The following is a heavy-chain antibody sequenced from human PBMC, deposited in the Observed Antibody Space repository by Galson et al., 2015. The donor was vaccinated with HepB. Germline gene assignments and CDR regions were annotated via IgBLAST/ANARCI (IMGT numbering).Heavy chain of an antibody. D-gene: IGHD3-22*01. Sequence: SVKVSCKASGGTFSSYAISWVRQAPGQGLEWMGGIIPIFGTANYAQKFQGRVTITADESTSIAYMELSSLRSEDTAVYYCASTPNDSSPFDPWGQGTLVTVSS. CDR1: GGTFSSYA. J-gene: IGHJ5*02. CDR2: IIPIFGTA. CDR3: ASTPNDSSPFDP. V-gene: IGHV1-69*13.